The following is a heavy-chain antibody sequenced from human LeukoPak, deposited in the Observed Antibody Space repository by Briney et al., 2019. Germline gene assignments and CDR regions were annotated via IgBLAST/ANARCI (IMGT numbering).Heavy chain of an antibody. CDR3: AKVAKYYYGSETYYFFEH. D-gene: IGHD3-10*01. V-gene: IGHV3-7*01. CDR2: IKQDGTER. CDR1: GFTFSDYY. J-gene: IGHJ4*02. Sequence: GGSLRLSCAASGFTFSDYYMSWIRQAPGKGLEWVANIKQDGTERYYVDSVKGRFTISRDNAKNSLYLQMYSLRVEDTAVYYCAKVAKYYYGSETYYFFEHWGQGTPVTASS.